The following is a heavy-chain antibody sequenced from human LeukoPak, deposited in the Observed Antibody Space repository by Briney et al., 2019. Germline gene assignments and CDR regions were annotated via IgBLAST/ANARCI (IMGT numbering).Heavy chain of an antibody. CDR1: GFPFNNYA. CDR2: ISASGDNT. CDR3: AKDWGSSPKWLDP. Sequence: PGGPLRLSCEASGFPFNNYAMPWAPQAPGKGLEWVSAISASGDNTYYADSVKGRFTISRDNSKNTLYLQMNTLRAEDTAIYYCAKDWGSSPKWLDPWGQGTLVTVSS. D-gene: IGHD3-16*01. J-gene: IGHJ5*02. V-gene: IGHV3-23*01.